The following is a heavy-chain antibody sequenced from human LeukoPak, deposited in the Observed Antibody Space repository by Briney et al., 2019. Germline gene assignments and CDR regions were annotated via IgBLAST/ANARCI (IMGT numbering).Heavy chain of an antibody. CDR3: ARGGTEIYYYHYGMDV. V-gene: IGHV3-23*01. CDR2: TSGNGAKT. CDR1: GFPFSSYA. D-gene: IGHD5-12*01. J-gene: IGHJ6*02. Sequence: GGSLRLSCAASGFPFSSYAMSWVRQAPGKGLEWVSATSGNGAKTYYADSVKGRFTISRDNSKNTLYLQMNSLRVEDTAVYFCARGGTEIYYYHYGMDVWGQGTTVTVSS.